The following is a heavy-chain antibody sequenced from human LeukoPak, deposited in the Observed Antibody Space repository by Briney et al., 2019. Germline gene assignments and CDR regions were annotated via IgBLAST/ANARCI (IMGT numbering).Heavy chain of an antibody. J-gene: IGHJ4*02. D-gene: IGHD6-13*01. CDR2: ISSGGSTI. CDR1: GFTFSDYY. CDR3: ARSAAAGRCFDY. V-gene: IGHV3-11*01. Sequence: KSGGSLRLSCAVSGFTFSDYYMSWIRQAPGKGLEWVAYISSGGSTISHADSVKGRFTISRDNAENSLYLQMNSLRVEDTAVYYCARSAAAGRCFDYWGQGTLVTVSS.